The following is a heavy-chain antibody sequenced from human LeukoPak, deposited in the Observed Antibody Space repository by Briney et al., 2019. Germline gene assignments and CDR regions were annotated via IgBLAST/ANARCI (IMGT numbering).Heavy chain of an antibody. D-gene: IGHD5/OR15-5a*01. CDR2: IGGSGDIT. CDR1: GFTFSSYA. J-gene: IGHJ4*02. Sequence: GGSLRLSCAASGFTFSSYAMSWVRQAPGKGLEWVSSIGGSGDITYYADSVKGRFTLSRDNSKNTLYLQMNSLRSEDTAVYYCAREIGLLDYWGQGNLVTVSS. V-gene: IGHV3-23*01. CDR3: AREIGLLDY.